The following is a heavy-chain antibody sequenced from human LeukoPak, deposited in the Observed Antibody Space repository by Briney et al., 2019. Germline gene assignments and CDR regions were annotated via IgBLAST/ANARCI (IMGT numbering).Heavy chain of an antibody. CDR3: ARGRLISYSSWYLVGWFDP. Sequence: SVKVSCKASGGTFSSYAISWVRQAPGQGLEWMGRIIPIFGTANYAQKFQGRVTITTDESTSTAYMELSSLRSEDTAVYYGARGRLISYSSWYLVGWFDPWGQGTLVTDSS. J-gene: IGHJ5*02. CDR1: GGTFSSYA. D-gene: IGHD6-13*01. V-gene: IGHV1-69*05. CDR2: IIPIFGTA.